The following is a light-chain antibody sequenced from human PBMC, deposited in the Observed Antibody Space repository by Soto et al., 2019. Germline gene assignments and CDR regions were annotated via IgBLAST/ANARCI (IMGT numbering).Light chain of an antibody. V-gene: IGKV1-5*01. CDR3: QQYNSYSLT. Sequence: DIQMTQSPSTLSASLLDRVTITCRASQSINSWLAWYQQKPGKAPKFLIFDASSLESGVPSRFSGSGSGTEFTLSISSLQPDDFATYYCQQYNSYSLTFGGGTKVDI. J-gene: IGKJ4*01. CDR1: QSINSW. CDR2: DAS.